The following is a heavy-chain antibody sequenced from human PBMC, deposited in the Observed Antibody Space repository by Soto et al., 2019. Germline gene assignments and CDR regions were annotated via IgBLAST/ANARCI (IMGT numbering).Heavy chain of an antibody. CDR2: INPNCGGT. CDR1: GYSFTANY. V-gene: IGHV1-2*02. D-gene: IGHD6-13*01. J-gene: IGHJ4*02. CDR3: ARGAGSSSCDS. Sequence: QVQLVQSGAEVKKPGASVKVSCKASGYSFTANYIHWVRQAPGQGLEWMAWINPNCGGTNYAQKFQGRVTMTRDTSISTTYMELSGLISDDTAVYYCARGAGSSSCDSWGQGTLVTVSS.